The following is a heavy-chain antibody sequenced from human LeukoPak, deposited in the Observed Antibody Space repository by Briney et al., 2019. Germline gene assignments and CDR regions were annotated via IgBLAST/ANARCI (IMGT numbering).Heavy chain of an antibody. CDR2: IKTIKEDGTT. D-gene: IGHD3-10*01. V-gene: IGHV3-15*05. CDR3: ATEDYYGSGYDF. J-gene: IGHJ4*02. Sequence: GGSLRLSCAASGITFNDAWMSWVREAPGKGLEWVGRIKTIKEDGTTDYAAPVKGRFTISRDDSENTLYLQMKSLKTEDTAVYYCATEDYYGSGYDFWGQGTLVTVSS. CDR1: GITFNDAW.